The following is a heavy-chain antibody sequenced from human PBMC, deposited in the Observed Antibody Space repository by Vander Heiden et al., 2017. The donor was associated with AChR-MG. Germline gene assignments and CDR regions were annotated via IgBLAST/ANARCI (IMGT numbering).Heavy chain of an antibody. D-gene: IGHD2-15*01. CDR1: GFTFSSYS. V-gene: IGHV3-30-3*01. CDR2: ISYDGSNK. Sequence: QVQPVESGGGVVQAGRSLSLSCAAPGFTFSSYSMHGVRQGPGKGLEWVAVISYDGSNKYYAGSVKGRFTISRDNSKNTLYLQMNSLRAEDSAVYYCAREDSGGSALDYMDVWGKGTTVTVSS. CDR3: AREDSGGSALDYMDV. J-gene: IGHJ6*03.